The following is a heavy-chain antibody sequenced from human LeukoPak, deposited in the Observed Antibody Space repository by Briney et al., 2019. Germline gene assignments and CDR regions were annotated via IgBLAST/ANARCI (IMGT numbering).Heavy chain of an antibody. D-gene: IGHD1-7*01. J-gene: IGHJ4*02. Sequence: GGSLRLSCAASGFTFDDYDMSWVRQAPGKGLEWVSGINWNGGSTGYADSVKGGFTISRDNAKNSLFLQMNSLRAEDTALYYCARDTLELGEVPKNYFDYWGQGTLVTVSS. CDR2: INWNGGST. V-gene: IGHV3-20*04. CDR3: ARDTLELGEVPKNYFDY. CDR1: GFTFDDYD.